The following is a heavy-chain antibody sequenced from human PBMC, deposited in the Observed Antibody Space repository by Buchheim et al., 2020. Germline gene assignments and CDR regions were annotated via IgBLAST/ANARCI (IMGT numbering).Heavy chain of an antibody. CDR2: ISGSGGST. V-gene: IGHV3-23*01. D-gene: IGHD6-19*01. Sequence: EVQLLESGGSLVQPGGSLRLSCAASGFTFSSYAMSWVRQAPGKGLEWVSAISGSGGSTYYADSVKGRFTISRDNSKNTLYLQMNSLRAEDTAVYYCAKEGSSGWLYYYYYYGMDVWGQGTT. CDR3: AKEGSSGWLYYYYYYGMDV. CDR1: GFTFSSYA. J-gene: IGHJ6*02.